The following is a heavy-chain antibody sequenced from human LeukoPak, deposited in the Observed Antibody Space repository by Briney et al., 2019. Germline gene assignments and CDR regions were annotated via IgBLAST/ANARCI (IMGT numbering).Heavy chain of an antibody. Sequence: PSETLSLTCTVSGGSVSSYYWSWIRQPPGKGLECIGYIYYSGSTNYNPSLKSRVTISVDTSKNQFSLELSSVTAADTAVYYCARYHYGDYALDYWGQGTLVTVSS. CDR3: ARYHYGDYALDY. V-gene: IGHV4-59*08. CDR2: IYYSGST. D-gene: IGHD4-17*01. CDR1: GGSVSSYY. J-gene: IGHJ4*02.